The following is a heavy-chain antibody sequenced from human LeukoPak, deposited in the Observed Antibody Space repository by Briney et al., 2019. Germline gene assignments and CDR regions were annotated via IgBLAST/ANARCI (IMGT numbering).Heavy chain of an antibody. CDR2: ISAYNGNT. CDR3: ARDFYGDYGPAYFDY. CDR1: GYTFTSYG. V-gene: IGHV1-18*04. J-gene: IGHJ4*02. D-gene: IGHD4-17*01. Sequence: ASVKVSCKASGYTFTSYGISWVRQAPGQGLEWMGWISAYNGNTNYAQKLQGRVTMTTDTSTSTAYMELRSLRSDDTAVYYCARDFYGDYGPAYFDYWGQGTLVTVSS.